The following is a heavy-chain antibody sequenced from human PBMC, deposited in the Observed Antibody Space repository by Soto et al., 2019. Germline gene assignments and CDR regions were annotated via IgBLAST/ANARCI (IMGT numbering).Heavy chain of an antibody. D-gene: IGHD3-16*02. CDR3: VHRRKIYDSVWRDYRDDCFDY. CDR2: TYWNNDN. V-gene: IGHV2-5*01. CDR1: GFSLSTTGMG. Sequence: QITLKESGPTLVKPTQTLTLTCTFSGFSLSTTGMGVGWIRQPPGKALEWLALTYWNNDNRDSPSLKSRLSIARGTSKNQVVLTMTNMSPVDTATDVCVHRRKIYDSVWRDYRDDCFDYWGQGSLVTVAS. J-gene: IGHJ4*02.